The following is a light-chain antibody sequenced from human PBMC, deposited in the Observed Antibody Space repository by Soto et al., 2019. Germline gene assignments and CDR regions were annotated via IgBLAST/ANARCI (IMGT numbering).Light chain of an antibody. CDR1: QGIGND. V-gene: IGKV1-6*01. CDR2: AAS. J-gene: IGKJ1*01. Sequence: AIKMTQSPSSLSASVGDRVTITCRASQGIGNDLGWYQQKPGKAPKVLIYAASSLQSGVPSRFSGSGSGTDFTLTISSLQPEDFATYYCLQDYNYPLTFGQGTKVEIK. CDR3: LQDYNYPLT.